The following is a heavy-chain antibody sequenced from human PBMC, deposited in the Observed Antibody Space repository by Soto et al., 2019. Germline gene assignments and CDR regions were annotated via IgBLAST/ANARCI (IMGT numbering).Heavy chain of an antibody. CDR3: ARSQGSSTSLEIYFYYYYGMDV. V-gene: IGHV1-69*01. D-gene: IGHD2-2*01. CDR1: GGTFSSYA. Sequence: QVQLVQSGAVVKKPGSSVKVSCKASGGTFSSYAISWVRQAPGQGLEWMGGIIPISGTANSAQTFQGRVTITADESTSTAYMELSSLRSEDTAVYYCARSQGSSTSLEIYFYYYYGMDVWGQGTTVTVSS. J-gene: IGHJ6*02. CDR2: IIPISGTA.